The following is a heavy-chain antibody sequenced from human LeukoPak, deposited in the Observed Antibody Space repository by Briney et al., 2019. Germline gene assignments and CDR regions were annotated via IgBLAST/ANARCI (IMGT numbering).Heavy chain of an antibody. J-gene: IGHJ4*02. D-gene: IGHD2-2*01. CDR3: ARGDCSSTSCCVTDY. Sequence: ASVTVSCKASGYTFTSYGISWVRQAPGQGLEWMGWISAYNGNTNYAQKLQGRVTMNTDTSTSTAYMELRSLRSDDTAVYHCARGDCSSTSCCVTDYWGQGTLVTVSS. CDR1: GYTFTSYG. V-gene: IGHV1-18*01. CDR2: ISAYNGNT.